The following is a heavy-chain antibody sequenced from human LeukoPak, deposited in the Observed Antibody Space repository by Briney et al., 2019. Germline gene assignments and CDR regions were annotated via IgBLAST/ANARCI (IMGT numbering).Heavy chain of an antibody. J-gene: IGHJ4*02. CDR2: ISSNGGST. CDR3: VKDYNWNIFDY. CDR1: GFPFSSYD. D-gene: IGHD1/OR15-1a*01. Sequence: GGSLRLSCSASGFPFSSYDMHGVSQAPGKGLEYVSAISSNGGSTYYADSVKGRFTISRDNSKNTLYLQMSSLRAEDTAVYYCVKDYNWNIFDYWGEGTLVTVSS. V-gene: IGHV3-64D*09.